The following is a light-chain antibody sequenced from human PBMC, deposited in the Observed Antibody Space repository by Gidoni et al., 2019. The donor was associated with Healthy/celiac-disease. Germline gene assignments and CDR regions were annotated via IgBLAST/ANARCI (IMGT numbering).Light chain of an antibody. V-gene: IGKV3-15*01. CDR3: QQYNNWVFT. J-gene: IGKJ3*01. Sequence: EIAMTQSPATLSVSPGERATLSCRASQSVSSNLAWYQQKPGQAPRLLIYGASTRATGIPARFSGSGSGTEFTLTISSLQSEDFAVYYCQQYNNWVFTFGPGTKVDIK. CDR1: QSVSSN. CDR2: GAS.